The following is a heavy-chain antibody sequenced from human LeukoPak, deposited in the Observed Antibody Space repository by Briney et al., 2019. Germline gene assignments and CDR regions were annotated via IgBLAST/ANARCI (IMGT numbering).Heavy chain of an antibody. J-gene: IGHJ5*02. D-gene: IGHD1-26*01. CDR2: ITSTGDHI. CDR3: ARSLSGSYYTLFDP. Sequence: GGALRISCAGPGFTFRAHSMNWGRQGPGGGVGGSSLITSTGDHIYYADSVKGRFTVSRDNAKNSLYLQMNSLRDEDTAVYYCARSLSGSYYTLFDPWGQGTLVTVSS. CDR1: GFTFRAHS. V-gene: IGHV3-21*05.